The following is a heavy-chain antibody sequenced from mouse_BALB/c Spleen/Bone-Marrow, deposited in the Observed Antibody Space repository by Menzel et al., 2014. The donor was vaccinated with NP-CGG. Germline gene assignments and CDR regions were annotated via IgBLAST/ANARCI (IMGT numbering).Heavy chain of an antibody. CDR2: INSNGGST. Sequence: EVMLVESGGGLVQPGGSLKLSCAASGLTFSSYGMSWVRQTPDKRLELVATINSNGGSTYYPDSVKGRFTISRDNAKNTLYLQMSSLKSEDTAMYYCARVWYFDYWGQGTSLTVSS. CDR3: ARVWYFDY. J-gene: IGHJ2*03. V-gene: IGHV5-6-3*01. CDR1: GLTFSSYG.